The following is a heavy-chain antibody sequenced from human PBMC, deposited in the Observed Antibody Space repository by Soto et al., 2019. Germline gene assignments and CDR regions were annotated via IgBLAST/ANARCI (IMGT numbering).Heavy chain of an antibody. Sequence: PGGSLRLSCAASGFTFSSYAMSWVRQAPGKGLEWVSTISNSGGSTYYADSVKGRFTISRDNSKNTLYLQVNSLRAEDTAVYYCARELGAEHSGSSGPVYDSGMDVWGHGTTVTVSS. CDR2: ISNSGGST. V-gene: IGHV3-23*01. CDR3: ARELGAEHSGSSGPVYDSGMDV. CDR1: GFTFSSYA. D-gene: IGHD6-6*01. J-gene: IGHJ6*01.